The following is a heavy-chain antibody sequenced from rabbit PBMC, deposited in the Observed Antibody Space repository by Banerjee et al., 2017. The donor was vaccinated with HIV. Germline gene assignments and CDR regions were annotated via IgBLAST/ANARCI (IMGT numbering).Heavy chain of an antibody. D-gene: IGHD1-1*01. CDR3: ARVIYASTGGYYVPHYFGL. Sequence: QLKETGGGLVQPGGSLTLSCKASGFDFSTYYMSWVRLAPGKVLEWIGTIYAGEGSTDYASWVNGRFTISSDNAQNTVDLQMSSLTAADTATYFCARVIYASTGGYYVPHYFGLWGQGTLVTVS. CDR2: IYAGEGST. CDR1: GFDFSTYY. J-gene: IGHJ4*01. V-gene: IGHV1S7*01.